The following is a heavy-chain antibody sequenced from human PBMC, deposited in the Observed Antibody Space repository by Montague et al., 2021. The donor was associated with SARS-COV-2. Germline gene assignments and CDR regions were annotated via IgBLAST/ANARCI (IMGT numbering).Heavy chain of an antibody. CDR1: GGSISSSTYY. D-gene: IGHD3-22*01. V-gene: IGHV4-39*01. CDR3: ATHQSGTMMAY. Sequence: SETLSLTCAVSGGSISSSTYYWVWIRQPPGKGLEWVGTIFYSGSAYYNPSLKSRVTVSVGTSKNQFSLKLSSVTAADTAVYYCATHQSGTMMAYWGQGTLVTVPS. J-gene: IGHJ4*02. CDR2: IFYSGSA.